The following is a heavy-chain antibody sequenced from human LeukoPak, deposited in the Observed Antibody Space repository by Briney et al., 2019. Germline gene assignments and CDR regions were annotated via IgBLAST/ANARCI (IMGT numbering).Heavy chain of an antibody. CDR1: GFTVSSNY. CDR2: IYSGGST. V-gene: IGHV3-53*01. CDR3: AGLAAGMMDRDVY. Sequence: GGSLRLSCAASGFTVSSNYMSWVRQAPGKGLEWVSVIYSGGSTYYADSVKGRFTISRDNSKNTLYLQMNSLRAEDTAVYYCAGLAAGMMDRDVYWGQGTLVTVSS. J-gene: IGHJ4*02. D-gene: IGHD6-13*01.